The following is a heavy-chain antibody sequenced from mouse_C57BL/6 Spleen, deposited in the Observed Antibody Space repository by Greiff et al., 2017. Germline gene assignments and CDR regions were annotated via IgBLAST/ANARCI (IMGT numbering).Heavy chain of an antibody. CDR3: ASAHWTAWFAY. J-gene: IGHJ3*01. CDR1: GYTFTSYW. Sequence: QVQLQQSGAELVRPGSSVKLSCKASGYTFTSYWMHWVKQRPIQGLEWIGNIDPSDSETHYNQKFKDKATLTVDKSSSTAYMQLSSLTSEDSAVYYCASAHWTAWFAYWGQGTLVTVSA. CDR2: IDPSDSET. V-gene: IGHV1-52*01. D-gene: IGHD3-3*01.